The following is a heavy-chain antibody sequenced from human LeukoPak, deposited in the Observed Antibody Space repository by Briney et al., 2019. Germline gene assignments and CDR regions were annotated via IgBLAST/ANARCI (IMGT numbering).Heavy chain of an antibody. V-gene: IGHV3-74*01. J-gene: IGHJ4*02. CDR2: INPDGSRT. CDR3: VRSVWSSFDY. Sequence: SGGSLRLSCEASEFTFSAYWMDWVRHTPGKGLEWVSYINPDGSRTAYADSVRGRFTTSRDNAKNTLYLQMNSLRAEDSALYYCVRSVWSSFDYWGQGSLVTVSS. D-gene: IGHD3-10*01. CDR1: EFTFSAYW.